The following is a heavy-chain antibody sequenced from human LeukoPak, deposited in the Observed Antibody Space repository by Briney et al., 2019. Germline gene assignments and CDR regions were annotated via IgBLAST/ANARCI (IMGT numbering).Heavy chain of an antibody. D-gene: IGHD3-3*01. CDR1: GYTLTELS. J-gene: IGHJ4*02. V-gene: IGHV1-24*01. CDR2: FDPEDGET. CDR3: ATGRFLEWFSDY. Sequence: ASVKVSCKVSGYTLTELSMHWVRQAPGKGLEWMGGFDPEDGETIYAQKFQGRVTMTEDTSTDTAYMELSSLRSEDTAVYYCATGRFLEWFSDYWGQGTLVTVSS.